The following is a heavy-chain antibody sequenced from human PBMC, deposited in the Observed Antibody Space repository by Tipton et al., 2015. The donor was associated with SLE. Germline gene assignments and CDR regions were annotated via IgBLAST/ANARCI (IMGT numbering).Heavy chain of an antibody. D-gene: IGHD1-26*01. V-gene: IGHV4-59*11. CDR2: IYYSGST. CDR1: GGSISSHY. J-gene: IGHJ4*02. CDR3: ARDLSRGSFDY. Sequence: TLSLTCTVSGGSISSHYWSWIRQPPGKGLEWIGYIYYSGSTNYNPPPKSRVTISVDTSKNQFSLKLSSVTAADTAVYYCARDLSRGSFDYWGQGTLVTVSS.